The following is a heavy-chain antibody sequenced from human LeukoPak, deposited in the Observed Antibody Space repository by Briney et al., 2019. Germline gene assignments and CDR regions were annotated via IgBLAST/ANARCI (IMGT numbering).Heavy chain of an antibody. J-gene: IGHJ5*02. D-gene: IGHD3-22*01. CDR2: IYYSGST. Sequence: SETLSLTCTVSGGSISSSSYYWGWIRQPPGKGLEWIGSIYYSGSTYYNPSLKSRFTISVDTSKNQSSLKLSSVTAADTAVYYCARERHYYDSSDLSVNWFDPWGQGTLVTVSS. CDR1: GGSISSSSYY. CDR3: ARERHYYDSSDLSVNWFDP. V-gene: IGHV4-39*02.